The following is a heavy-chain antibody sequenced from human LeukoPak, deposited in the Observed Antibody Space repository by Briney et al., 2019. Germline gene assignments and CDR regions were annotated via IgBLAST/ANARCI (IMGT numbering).Heavy chain of an antibody. CDR2: IYYSGST. D-gene: IGHD3-22*01. CDR3: ARRVGGITMTIRLPALDI. J-gene: IGHJ3*02. CDR1: GGSISSSSYY. Sequence: SETLSLTCTVSGGSISSSSYYWGWSRQPPGKGLEWIGSIYYSGSTYYNPSLKSRVTISVDTSKNQFSLKLSSVTAADTAVYYCARRVGGITMTIRLPALDIWGQGTMVTVSS. V-gene: IGHV4-39*01.